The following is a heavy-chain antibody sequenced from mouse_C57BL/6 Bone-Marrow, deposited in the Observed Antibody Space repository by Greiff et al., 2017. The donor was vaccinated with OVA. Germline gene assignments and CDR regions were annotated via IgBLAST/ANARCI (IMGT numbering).Heavy chain of an antibody. V-gene: IGHV1-18*01. CDR3: ARREGNYVDYYAMDY. Sequence: VQLQQSGPELVKPGASVKIPCKASGYTFTDYNMDWVKQSHGKSLEWIGDINPNNGGTIYNQKFKGKATLTVDKSSSTAYMELRSLTSEDTAVYYCARREGNYVDYYAMDYWGQGTSVTVSS. CDR1: GYTFTDYN. D-gene: IGHD2-1*01. CDR2: INPNNGGT. J-gene: IGHJ4*01.